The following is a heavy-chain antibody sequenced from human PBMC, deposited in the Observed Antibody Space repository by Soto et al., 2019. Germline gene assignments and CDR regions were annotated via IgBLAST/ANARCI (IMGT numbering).Heavy chain of an antibody. V-gene: IGHV5-51*01. D-gene: IGHD3-22*01. CDR2: IYPDDSDT. J-gene: IGHJ4*02. CDR1: GYSFASYW. CDR3: ARLDSRKTWPFDY. Sequence: GESLKISCKGSGYSFASYWIGWVRQMPGKGLEWMGIIYPDDSDTRYSPSFQGQVTISADKSISTAYLQWSSLKASNTAMYYCARLDSRKTWPFDYWGQGTLVTVSS.